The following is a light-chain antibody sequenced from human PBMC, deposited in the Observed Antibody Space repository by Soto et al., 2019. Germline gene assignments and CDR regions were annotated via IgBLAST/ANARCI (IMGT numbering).Light chain of an antibody. CDR1: PSNIGSNF. Sequence: QSVLTQPPSASGTPGQTVTISCSGSPSNIGSNFVDWYLQLPGTAPKLLIFKNNQRPSGVPDRFSGSKSGTSASLAISGLRSEDEAEYFCAARDDSLSGPVFGGGTKVTVL. CDR3: AARDDSLSGPV. CDR2: KNN. J-gene: IGLJ2*01. V-gene: IGLV1-47*01.